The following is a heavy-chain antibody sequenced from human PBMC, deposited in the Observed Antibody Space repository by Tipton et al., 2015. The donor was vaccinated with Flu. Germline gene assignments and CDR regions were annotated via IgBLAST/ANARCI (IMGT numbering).Heavy chain of an antibody. CDR1: GGSISSYY. J-gene: IGHJ5*02. V-gene: IGHV4-59*01. CDR2: IYYSGST. D-gene: IGHD1-26*01. Sequence: TLSLTCTVSGGSISSYYWSWIRQPPGKGLEWIGYIYYSGSTNYNPSLKSRVTISVDTSKNQFSLKLSSVTAADTAVYYCARGTVEWALRALRGWFDPWGQGTVVTVSS. CDR3: ARGTVEWALRALRGWFDP.